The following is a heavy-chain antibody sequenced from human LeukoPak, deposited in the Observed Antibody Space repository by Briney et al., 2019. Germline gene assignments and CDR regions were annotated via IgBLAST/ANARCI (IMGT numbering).Heavy chain of an antibody. CDR2: IYPGDSDT. V-gene: IGHV5-51*03. D-gene: IGHD6-13*01. CDR1: GYSFSNYW. J-gene: IGHJ4*02. CDR3: ARESRSSRTIDY. Sequence: GESLKISCKGSGYSFSNYWIGWVRQMPGKGLDWMGIIYPGDSDTRYSPSFRGQVTISADKSITTAYLQWSSLKASDTAIYYCARESRSSRTIDYWGQGTQVTVSS.